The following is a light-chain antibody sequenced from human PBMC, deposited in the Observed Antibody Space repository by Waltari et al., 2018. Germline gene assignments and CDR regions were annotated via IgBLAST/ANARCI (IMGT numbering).Light chain of an antibody. CDR3: CSYAGDSLWV. Sequence: QSALTQPASVSASPGQSITISCKGTSSDIGSYNLVSWYQQNPGKAPKVMIYDVTKRPSVVSNRFSGSKAGYTASLTVSGLQAEDESDYYCCSYAGDSLWVFGGGTKLTVL. J-gene: IGLJ3*02. CDR1: SSDIGSYNL. V-gene: IGLV2-23*02. CDR2: DVT.